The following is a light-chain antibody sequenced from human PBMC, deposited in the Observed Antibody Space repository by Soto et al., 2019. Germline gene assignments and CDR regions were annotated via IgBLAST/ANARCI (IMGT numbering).Light chain of an antibody. CDR1: SSDVGGYNY. CDR2: DVS. CDR3: CSYAGSYSYV. J-gene: IGLJ1*01. V-gene: IGLV2-11*01. Sequence: QSALTQPRSVSGSPGQSVTISCTGTSSDVGGYNYVSWYHEQPGKAPKLMIYDVSKRPSGVPDRFSGSKSGNTASLTISGLQAEDEADYYCCSYAGSYSYVFGTGTQLTVL.